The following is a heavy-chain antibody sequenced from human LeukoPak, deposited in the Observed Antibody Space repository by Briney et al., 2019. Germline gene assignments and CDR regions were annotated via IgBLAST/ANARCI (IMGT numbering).Heavy chain of an antibody. V-gene: IGHV3-23*01. CDR3: AKVKGGSGPFDD. J-gene: IGHJ4*02. D-gene: IGHD6-19*01. CDR2: IRKRGGST. Sequence: GGSLRLSCAASGFTFDNYAMTWVRQAPGKGLEWVASIRKRGGSTYYADSVKGRFTISRDSSKNTLHLQMNTLRAEDTAVYYCAKVKGGSGPFDDWGQGTLVTVSS. CDR1: GFTFDNYA.